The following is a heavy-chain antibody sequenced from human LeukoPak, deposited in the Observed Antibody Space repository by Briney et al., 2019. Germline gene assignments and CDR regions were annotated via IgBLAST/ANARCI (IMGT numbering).Heavy chain of an antibody. J-gene: IGHJ6*02. CDR1: GGSISSGDYY. V-gene: IGHV4-30-4*01. D-gene: IGHD4-23*01. CDR2: IYYSGST. CDR3: ARGGTVANYYYYGMDV. Sequence: SQTLSLTCTVSGGSISSGDYYWSWIRQPPGKGLEWIGYIYYSGSTYYNPSLKSRVTISVDTSKNQFSLELSSVTAADTAVYYCARGGTVANYYYYGMDVWGQGTTVTVSS.